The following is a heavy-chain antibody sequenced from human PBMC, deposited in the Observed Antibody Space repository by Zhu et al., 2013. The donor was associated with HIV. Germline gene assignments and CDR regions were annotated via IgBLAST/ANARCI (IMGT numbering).Heavy chain of an antibody. D-gene: IGHD3-22*01. J-gene: IGHJ4*02. V-gene: IGHV1-2*02. CDR2: INPKSGGS. CDR1: GYIFTGYY. CDR3: ARDFFYERPGAGYY. Sequence: VQLVQSGAEVKKPGASVKVSCKASGYIFTGYYMHWGATGPLGQGLEWMGWINPKSGGSNYAQKFHGRVTMTRDTSINTVYMELRSLRSDDTAAYYCARDFFYERPGAGYYWGQGTLVIVSS.